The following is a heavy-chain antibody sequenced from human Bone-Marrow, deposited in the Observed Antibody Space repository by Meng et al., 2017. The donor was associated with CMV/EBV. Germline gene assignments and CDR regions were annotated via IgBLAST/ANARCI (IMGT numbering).Heavy chain of an antibody. Sequence: SVKVSCKASGGTFSSYAISWVRQAPGQGLEWMGGIIPILGIANYAQKFQGRVTITADKSTSTAYMALSSLRSEDTAVYYCSSSCSSTSRIDYYYYYGMDVWGQGTTVTVSS. CDR2: IIPILGIA. J-gene: IGHJ6*02. V-gene: IGHV1-69*10. CDR3: SSSCSSTSRIDYYYYYGMDV. CDR1: GGTFSSYA. D-gene: IGHD2-2*01.